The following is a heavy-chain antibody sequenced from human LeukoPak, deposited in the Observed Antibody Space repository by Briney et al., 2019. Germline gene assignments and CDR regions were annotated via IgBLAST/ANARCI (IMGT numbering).Heavy chain of an antibody. CDR3: ARRIAAIGAFDI. CDR2: IYYSGST. Sequence: PSETLSLTCTVSGGSISSSSYYWGWIRQPPGKGLEWIGSIYYSGSTYYNPSLKSRVTISVDTSKNQFSLKLSSVTAADTAVYYCARRIAAIGAFDIWGQGTMVTVSS. D-gene: IGHD2-15*01. J-gene: IGHJ3*02. CDR1: GGSISSSSYY. V-gene: IGHV4-39*01.